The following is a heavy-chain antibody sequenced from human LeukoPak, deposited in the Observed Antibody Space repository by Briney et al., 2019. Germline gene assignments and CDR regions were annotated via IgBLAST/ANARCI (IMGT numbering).Heavy chain of an antibody. D-gene: IGHD5-18*01. Sequence: GASVKVSCKACGYTFPNYDINWVRQATGQGLEWMGWMNFNSGNTGYAQKFQGRVTMTRNTAISTVYMELSSLKSEDTAIYYCAKVGLGNTAILIWGQGTMVTVSS. CDR2: MNFNSGNT. J-gene: IGHJ3*02. CDR1: GYTFPNYD. V-gene: IGHV1-8*01. CDR3: AKVGLGNTAILI.